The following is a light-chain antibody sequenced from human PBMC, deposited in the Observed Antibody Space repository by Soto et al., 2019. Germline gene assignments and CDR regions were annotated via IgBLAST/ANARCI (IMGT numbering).Light chain of an antibody. V-gene: IGLV1-51*01. CDR2: DND. CDR1: SSNVGSNY. J-gene: IGLJ2*01. CDR3: GTWDNSLSAV. Sequence: QSVLTQPPSVSAAPGQKVTISCSGSSSNVGSNYVSWYQQLPGTAPKLLIYDNDKRSSGIPDRFSGSQSGTSATLGITGLQTGDEGDYYCGTWDNSLSAVFGGGTK.